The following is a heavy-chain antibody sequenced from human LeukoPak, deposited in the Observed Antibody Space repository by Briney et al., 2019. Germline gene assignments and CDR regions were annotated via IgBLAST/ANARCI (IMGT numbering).Heavy chain of an antibody. V-gene: IGHV3-74*01. CDR2: INLDGSTT. D-gene: IGHD4-17*01. CDR3: ARDKTVSALRRDYMDV. Sequence: PGGSPRLSCVASGFTFSNYWMHWVRQVPGKGLVWVSRINLDGSTTTYADSVKGRFTISRDNAKNTLYLQMNSLRAEDTALYYCARDKTVSALRRDYMDVWGKGTTVTVSS. CDR1: GFTFSNYW. J-gene: IGHJ6*03.